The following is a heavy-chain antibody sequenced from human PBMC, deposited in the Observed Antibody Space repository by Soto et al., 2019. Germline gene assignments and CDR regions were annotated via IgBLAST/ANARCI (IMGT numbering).Heavy chain of an antibody. V-gene: IGHV3-23*01. Sequence: GGSLRLSCAASGFTFSSYAMSWVRQAPGKGLEWVSAIRGSGESTYYADSVKGRFTISRDNSKNTLYLQMNSLRAEDTAVYYCASFDEGCFDPWGQGTLVTVSS. CDR2: IRGSGEST. CDR3: ASFDEGCFDP. CDR1: GFTFSSYA. J-gene: IGHJ5*02.